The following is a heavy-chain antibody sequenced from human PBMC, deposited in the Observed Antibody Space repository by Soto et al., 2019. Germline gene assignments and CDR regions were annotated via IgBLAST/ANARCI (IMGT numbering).Heavy chain of an antibody. CDR3: ARRTVNIRTFYSGLKTHCFDY. CDR1: GDSMSSSDYY. J-gene: IGHJ4*02. CDR2: IYYSGST. V-gene: IGHV4-39*01. Sequence: QLQLHESGPGLVKPSETLSLTCAVSGDSMSSSDYYWGWIRQPPGKGLEWIGSIYYSGSTYYNPSIKSRVAISVDTSKNQFSLKLKSVTAADTAIYYCARRTVNIRTFYSGLKTHCFDYWGQGAPVTVSS. D-gene: IGHD6-19*01.